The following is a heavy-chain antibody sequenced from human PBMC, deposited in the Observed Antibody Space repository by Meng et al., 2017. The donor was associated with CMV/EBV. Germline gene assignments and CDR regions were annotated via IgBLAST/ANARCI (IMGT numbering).Heavy chain of an antibody. V-gene: IGHV1-69*10. CDR2: IIPILGIA. J-gene: IGHJ6*02. Sequence: SVKVSCKASGGTFSSYAISWVRQAPGQGLEWMGGIIPILGIANYAQKFQGRVTITADKSTSTAYMELSSLRSEDTAVYHCARASFRFHYYYYGMDVWGQGTTVTVSS. CDR3: ARASFRFHYYYYGMDV. D-gene: IGHD3-16*02. CDR1: GGTFSSYA.